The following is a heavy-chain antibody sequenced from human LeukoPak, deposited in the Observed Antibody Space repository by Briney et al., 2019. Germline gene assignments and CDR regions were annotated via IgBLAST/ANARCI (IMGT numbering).Heavy chain of an antibody. CDR1: GGSISSYY. Sequence: PSETLSLTCTVSGGSISSYYWSWIRQPPGKGLEWIGYIYYSGSIFYNPSLKSRVTMSVDTSKNQFSLKLSSVTAVDTAVYYCARNSAWAFDIWGQGTMVTVSS. V-gene: IGHV4-59*04. J-gene: IGHJ3*02. CDR2: IYYSGSI. CDR3: ARNSAWAFDI.